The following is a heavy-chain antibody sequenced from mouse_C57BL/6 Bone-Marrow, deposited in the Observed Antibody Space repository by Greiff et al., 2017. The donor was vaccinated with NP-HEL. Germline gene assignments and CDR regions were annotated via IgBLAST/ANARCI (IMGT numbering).Heavy chain of an antibody. J-gene: IGHJ3*01. D-gene: IGHD5-5*01. V-gene: IGHV1-81*01. Sequence: LVESGAELARPGASVKLSCKASGYTFTSYGISWVKQRTGQGLEWIGEIYPRSGNTYYNEKFKGKATLTADKSSSTAYMELRSLTSEDSAVYFCARLPSWFAYWGQGTLVTVSA. CDR2: IYPRSGNT. CDR3: ARLPSWFAY. CDR1: GYTFTSYG.